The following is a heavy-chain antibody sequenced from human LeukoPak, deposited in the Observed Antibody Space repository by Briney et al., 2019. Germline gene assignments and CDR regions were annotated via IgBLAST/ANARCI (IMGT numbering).Heavy chain of an antibody. Sequence: GASVKVSFKASGGTFSSYAISWVRQAPGQGLEWMGGIIPIFGTANYAQKFQGRVTITADESTSTAYMELSSLRSEDTAVYYCAREGEMATMEGAFDIWGQGTMVTVSS. CDR2: IIPIFGTA. D-gene: IGHD5-24*01. CDR1: GGTFSSYA. J-gene: IGHJ3*02. CDR3: AREGEMATMEGAFDI. V-gene: IGHV1-69*13.